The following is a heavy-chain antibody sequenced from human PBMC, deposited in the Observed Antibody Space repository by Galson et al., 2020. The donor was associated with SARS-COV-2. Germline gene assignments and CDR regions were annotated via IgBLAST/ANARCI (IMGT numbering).Heavy chain of an antibody. CDR3: ARGSGYYYGPAG. J-gene: IGHJ4*02. CDR1: GGSISSYY. V-gene: IGHV4-59*01. CDR2: IYYSGST. Sequence: SETLSLTCTVSGGSISSYYWSWTRQPPGKGLEWIGYIYYSGSTNYNPSLKSRVTISVDTSKNQFSLKLSSVTAADTAVYYCARGSGYYYGPAGWGQGTLVTVSS. D-gene: IGHD3-22*01.